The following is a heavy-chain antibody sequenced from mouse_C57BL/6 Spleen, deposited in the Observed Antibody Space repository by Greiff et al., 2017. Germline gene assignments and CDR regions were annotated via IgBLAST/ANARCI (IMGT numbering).Heavy chain of an antibody. CDR3: AREVDSSGPMDY. CDR1: GYAFTNYL. CDR2: INPGSGGT. J-gene: IGHJ4*01. V-gene: IGHV1-54*01. Sequence: LQLQQSGAELVRPGTSVKVSCKASGYAFTNYLIEWVKQRPGQGLEWIGVINPGSGGTNYNEKFKGKATLTADKSSSTAYMQLSSLTSEDSAVYFCAREVDSSGPMDYWGQGTSVTVSS. D-gene: IGHD3-2*01.